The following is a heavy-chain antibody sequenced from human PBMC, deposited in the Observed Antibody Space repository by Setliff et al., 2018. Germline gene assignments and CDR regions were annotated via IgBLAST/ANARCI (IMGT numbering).Heavy chain of an antibody. CDR1: GASINSLTW. CDR3: ARGGGGYHSDF. J-gene: IGHJ4*02. D-gene: IGHD3-16*01. CDR2: IYNPSAV. V-gene: IGHV4-4*02. Sequence: SETLSLTCGVSGASINSLTWWSWVRQPPGKGLEWIGEIYNPSAVHYTPSLKSRVNISGDKSKNQFSLKLTSVTAADTAVYYCARGGGGYHSDFWGPGILVTVSS.